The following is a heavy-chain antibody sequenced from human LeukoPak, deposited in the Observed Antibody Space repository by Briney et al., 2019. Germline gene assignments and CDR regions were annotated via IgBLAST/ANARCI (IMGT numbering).Heavy chain of an antibody. CDR3: ARVDGSCSGGSCPSGNWFDP. D-gene: IGHD2-15*01. CDR2: IYYSGST. V-gene: IGHV4-39*01. J-gene: IGHJ5*02. Sequence: SETLSLTCTVSGGSISSSSYYWGWIRQPPGKGLEWIGSIYYSGSTYYNPSLKSRVTISVDTPKNQFSLKLSSVTAADTAVYYCARVDGSCSGGSCPSGNWFDPWGQGTLVTVSS. CDR1: GGSISSSSYY.